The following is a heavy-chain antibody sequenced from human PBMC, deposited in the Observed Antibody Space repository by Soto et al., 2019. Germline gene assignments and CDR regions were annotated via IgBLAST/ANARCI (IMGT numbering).Heavy chain of an antibody. V-gene: IGHV3-48*01. CDR1: GFTFSSYS. CDR3: ARDPTVAGTFL. CDR2: ISSSSSTI. D-gene: IGHD6-19*01. J-gene: IGHJ4*02. Sequence: EVQLVESGGGLVQPGGSLRLSCAASGFTFSSYSMNWVRQAPGKGLEWVSYISSSSSTIYYADSVKGRFTISRDNAKNSLYLQMNSLRAEDTAVYYCARDPTVAGTFLWGQGTLVTVSS.